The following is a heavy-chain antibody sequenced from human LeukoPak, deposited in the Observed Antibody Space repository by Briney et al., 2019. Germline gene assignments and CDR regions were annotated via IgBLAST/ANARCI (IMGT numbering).Heavy chain of an antibody. J-gene: IGHJ5*02. Sequence: GASVKVSCKASGYSFSRYGISWVRQAPGQGLEWMGWISTYNGNTNYAQKFQGRVTMTTDTSTNTAHMELRSLRPDDTAVYYCARDLDYYDSSGSGWFDPWGQGTLVTVSS. CDR1: GYSFSRYG. V-gene: IGHV1-18*01. D-gene: IGHD3-22*01. CDR2: ISTYNGNT. CDR3: ARDLDYYDSSGSGWFDP.